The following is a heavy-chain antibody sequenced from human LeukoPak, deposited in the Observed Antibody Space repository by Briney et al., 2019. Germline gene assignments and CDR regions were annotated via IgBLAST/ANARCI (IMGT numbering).Heavy chain of an antibody. V-gene: IGHV3-30*18. J-gene: IGHJ4*02. D-gene: IGHD3-22*01. CDR3: AQEHYYDSSAYLDH. CDR2: ISYDGSNK. Sequence: GGPLRLSCAASGFTFSSYGMHWVRQAPGKGLEWVAVISYDGSNKYYADSVKGRFTISRDNSKNTLYLQMNSLRAEDTAVYYCAQEHYYDSSAYLDHWGQGTLVAVSS. CDR1: GFTFSSYG.